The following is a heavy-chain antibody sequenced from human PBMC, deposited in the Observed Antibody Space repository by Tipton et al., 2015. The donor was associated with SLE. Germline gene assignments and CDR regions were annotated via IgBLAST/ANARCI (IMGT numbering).Heavy chain of an antibody. CDR2: MNPNSGYT. D-gene: IGHD2-2*01. CDR3: AREAAAMASDY. CDR1: GYTFTNYD. J-gene: IGHJ4*02. Sequence: QSGAEVKKPGASVKVSCKASGYTFTNYDINWVRQATGQGLEWMGWMNPNSGYTGYAQKFQGRATMTRNTSISTAYMELSSLKSEDTAVYYCAREAAAMASDYWGQGTLVTVSS. V-gene: IGHV1-8*01.